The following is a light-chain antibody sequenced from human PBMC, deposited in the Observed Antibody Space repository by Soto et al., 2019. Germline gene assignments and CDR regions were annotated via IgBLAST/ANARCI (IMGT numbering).Light chain of an antibody. J-gene: IGKJ1*01. CDR2: AAS. CDR3: QQCGSSPWT. V-gene: IGKV3-20*01. Sequence: SVLTPSLGTLSFSPRLRSTIYTRSSQSVSSYYLAWYQQKPGQAPRLLIYAASSRATGIPDRFSGGGSGTDFTLTISRLEPEDFAVYYCQQCGSSPWTFGQGTKVDI. CDR1: QSVSSYY.